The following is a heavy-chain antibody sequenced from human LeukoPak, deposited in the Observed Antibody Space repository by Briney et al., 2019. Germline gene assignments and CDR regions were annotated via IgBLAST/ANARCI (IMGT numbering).Heavy chain of an antibody. Sequence: GGSLRLSCAASGFTFSDYYMHWVRQAPEKGLVWVARMSGDASSTDYADFVKGRFTISRDYAKNTLYLQMDSLRVEDTAMYYCAKDHSPGWFDPWGQGTLSPSPQ. D-gene: IGHD2-15*01. J-gene: IGHJ5*02. CDR3: AKDHSPGWFDP. CDR2: MSGDASST. V-gene: IGHV3-74*01. CDR1: GFTFSDYY.